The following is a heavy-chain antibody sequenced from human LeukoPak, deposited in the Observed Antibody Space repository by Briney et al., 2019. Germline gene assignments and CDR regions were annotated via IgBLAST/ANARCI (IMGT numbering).Heavy chain of an antibody. D-gene: IGHD2-2*01. J-gene: IGHJ4*02. Sequence: ASVKVSCKASGYTFTGYYMHWVRQAPGQGLEWMGWINPNSGDTNYAQKFQGRVTMTRDTSISTAYMELSRLRSDDTAVYYCARESPGYCSSTSCYGRQGYFDYWGQGTLVTVSS. CDR3: ARESPGYCSSTSCYGRQGYFDY. CDR2: INPNSGDT. CDR1: GYTFTGYY. V-gene: IGHV1-2*02.